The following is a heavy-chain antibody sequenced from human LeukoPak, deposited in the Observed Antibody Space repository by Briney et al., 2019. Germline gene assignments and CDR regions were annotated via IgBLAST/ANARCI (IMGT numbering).Heavy chain of an antibody. J-gene: IGHJ1*01. CDR3: ARRYCSVGSCYIRH. CDR2: ISRSGGYI. D-gene: IGHD2-15*01. CDR1: GFTFSSYS. Sequence: GGSLRLSCAASGFTFSSYSMNWVRQAPGKGLEWVSSISRSGGYIYYADSVKGRFTLSRDNAKHTLYLKMNSQRAEDTAVYNCARRYCSVGSCYIRHWGQGTLVTVSS. V-gene: IGHV3-21*01.